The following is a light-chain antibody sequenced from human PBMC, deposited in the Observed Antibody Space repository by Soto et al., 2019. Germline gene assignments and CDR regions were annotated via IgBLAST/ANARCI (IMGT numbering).Light chain of an antibody. CDR3: LQHNSLWT. CDR1: QGIRND. Sequence: DLQMTQSPSSLSATVGDSVTIXXRASQGIRNDLGWYQQKPGKAPESLIYAASSLQSGVPSRFSGSGSGTEFTLTISSLQPEDFATYYCLQHNSLWTFGRGTKVDIK. J-gene: IGKJ1*01. CDR2: AAS. V-gene: IGKV1-17*01.